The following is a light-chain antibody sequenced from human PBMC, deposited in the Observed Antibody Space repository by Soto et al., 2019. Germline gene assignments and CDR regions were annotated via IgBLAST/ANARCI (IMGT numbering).Light chain of an antibody. J-gene: IGKJ2*01. Sequence: EIVLTQSPGTLSLSPGERATLSCRASQSVRINYLAWYQQKPGQAPRLLIYGASSRATGIPDRFSGSGSGTDFTLTISRLGPEDFAVYYCQQYGSSPQTFGQGTKVDIK. V-gene: IGKV3-20*01. CDR2: GAS. CDR3: QQYGSSPQT. CDR1: QSVRINY.